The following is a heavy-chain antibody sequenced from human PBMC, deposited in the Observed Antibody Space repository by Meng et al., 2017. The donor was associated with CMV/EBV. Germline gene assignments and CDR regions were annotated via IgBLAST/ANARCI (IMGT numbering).Heavy chain of an antibody. CDR1: GSAFSSYG. V-gene: IGHV3-33*06. J-gene: IGHJ4*02. Sequence: GGSLRLSCAVSGSAFSSYGMHWVRQAPGKGLEWVAVIWYDGSNKYYADSGKGRFTISRDNSKNTLYLQMNSLRAEDTAVYYCTKNHECGSGSSLGLDYWGQGTLVTVSS. D-gene: IGHD3-10*01. CDR3: TKNHECGSGSSLGLDY. CDR2: IWYDGSNK.